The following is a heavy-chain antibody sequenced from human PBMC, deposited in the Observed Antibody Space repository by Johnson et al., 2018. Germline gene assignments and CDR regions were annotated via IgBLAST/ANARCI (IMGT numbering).Heavy chain of an antibody. Sequence: EVQLVESGGGLVQPGGSLRLSCAASGFTFNNYDMTWVRQSPGKGLEWFSTASRDGPGPYYATSGRDRFTISRDNSKNTLDLQMNSLRAEDTATYYCVKALVTSLGTFDSWGQGTLVTVSS. CDR3: VKALVTSLGTFDS. CDR2: ASRDGPGP. J-gene: IGHJ4*02. V-gene: IGHV3-23*04. CDR1: GFTFNNYD. D-gene: IGHD2-21*02.